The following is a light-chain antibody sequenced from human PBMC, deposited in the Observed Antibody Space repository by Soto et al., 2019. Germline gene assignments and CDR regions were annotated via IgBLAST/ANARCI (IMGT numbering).Light chain of an antibody. CDR2: EVS. Sequence: QSVLTQPASVSGSPGQSITISCTGASNDIGRYNYVSWFQQHPDKAPKLIIYEVSNRPSGVSHRFSGSKSGNTASLSISGLQAEDEADYYCSSYTSSSRWVFGGGTKLTVL. J-gene: IGLJ3*02. V-gene: IGLV2-14*01. CDR3: SSYTSSSRWV. CDR1: SNDIGRYNY.